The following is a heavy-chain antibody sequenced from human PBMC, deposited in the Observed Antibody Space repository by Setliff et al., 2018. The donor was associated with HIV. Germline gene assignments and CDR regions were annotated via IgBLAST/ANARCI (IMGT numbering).Heavy chain of an antibody. CDR2: MYYSGTT. Sequence: SETLSLTCSVSGGSISSGSYYWGWIRQPPGKGLEWIGSMYYSGTTYYNPSLKSRVSISIDTSKSQFSLKLTSVTAADTAVYFCARDPHYFDTSGYYSWFYFDYWGHGTLVTVSS. D-gene: IGHD3-22*01. CDR3: ARDPHYFDTSGYYSWFYFDY. CDR1: GGSISSGSYY. J-gene: IGHJ4*01. V-gene: IGHV4-39*07.